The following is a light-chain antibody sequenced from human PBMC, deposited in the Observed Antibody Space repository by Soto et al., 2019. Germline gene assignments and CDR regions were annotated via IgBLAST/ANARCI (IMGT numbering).Light chain of an antibody. CDR1: QSVSIY. CDR3: QQRSNWPLT. V-gene: IGKV3-11*01. J-gene: IGKJ4*01. CDR2: DAS. Sequence: EIVLTQSPATLSLSPGERATLSCRASQSVSIYLAWYQQKPGQAPRLLIYDASNRATGIPGRFSGSGFGTDFTLTINSLEPEDLAVYYCQQRSNWPLTFGGGTKVEIK.